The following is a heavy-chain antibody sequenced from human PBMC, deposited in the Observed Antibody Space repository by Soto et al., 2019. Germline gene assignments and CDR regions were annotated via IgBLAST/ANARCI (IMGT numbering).Heavy chain of an antibody. Sequence: EVQLVESGGGLVKPAGSLRLACEASGFTFKIYDMNWVRLAPGKGLEWVSYISSTSSPTYYADSVKGRFTISRDNAKNSLFLQMNSLRHEDAGVYYCARATRRTTLVRGVTTALDYWGQGTLVTVSS. CDR2: ISSTSSPT. CDR1: GFTFKIYD. J-gene: IGHJ4*02. V-gene: IGHV3-21*01. CDR3: ARATRRTTLVRGVTTALDY. D-gene: IGHD3-10*01.